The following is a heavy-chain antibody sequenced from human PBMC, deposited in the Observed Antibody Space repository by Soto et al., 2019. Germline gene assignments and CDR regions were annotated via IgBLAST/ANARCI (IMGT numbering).Heavy chain of an antibody. CDR2: IIPIFGTA. Sequence: VASVKVSCKASGGTFSSYAISWVRQAPGQGLEWMGGIIPIFGTANYAQKFQGRVTITADESTSTAYMELSSLRSEDTAVYYCASLHDSSGYYYGSAYYYYGMDVWGQGTTVTVSS. CDR3: ASLHDSSGYYYGSAYYYYGMDV. V-gene: IGHV1-69*13. CDR1: GGTFSSYA. J-gene: IGHJ6*02. D-gene: IGHD3-22*01.